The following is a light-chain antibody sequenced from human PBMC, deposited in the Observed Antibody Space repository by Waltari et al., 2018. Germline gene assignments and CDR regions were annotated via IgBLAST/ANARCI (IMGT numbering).Light chain of an antibody. CDR1: QSLFYDSNNKNY. J-gene: IGKJ1*01. V-gene: IGKV4-1*01. Sequence: DIVMTQSPDSLAVSLGERVTINCKSSQSLFYDSNNKNYLAWYQQKPGQAPKLLIYWASNRESGVPNRFSGSWSGTDFTLTISGLQAEDVALYYCHQHYNSPWTFGQGTKVEIK. CDR3: HQHYNSPWT. CDR2: WAS.